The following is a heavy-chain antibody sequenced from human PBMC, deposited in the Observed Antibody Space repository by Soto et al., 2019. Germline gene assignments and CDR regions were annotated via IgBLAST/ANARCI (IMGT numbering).Heavy chain of an antibody. CDR1: GGSISSSSYY. CDR3: ARKLDGSYGSGGRCYRFYYFAY. D-gene: IGHD2-15*01. V-gene: IGHV4-39*01. J-gene: IGHJ4*02. Sequence: SETLSLTCTVSGGSISSSSYYWGWIRQPPGKGLEWIGSIYYSGSTYYNPSLKSRVTISVDTSKNQFSLKLSSVTAADTAVYYCARKLDGSYGSGGRCYRFYYFAYGGQGTLVHVP. CDR2: IYYSGST.